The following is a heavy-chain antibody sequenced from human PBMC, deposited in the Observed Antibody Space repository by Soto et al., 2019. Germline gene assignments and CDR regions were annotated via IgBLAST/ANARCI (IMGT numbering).Heavy chain of an antibody. V-gene: IGHV1-46*01. Sequence: ASVKVSCKASGYTFTSYYMHWVRQAPGQVLEWMGIINPSGGSTSYAQKFQGRATMTRDTSTSTVYMELSSLRSEDTAVYYCARVEGITIFGVVNPLDVWGQGTTVTVSS. CDR1: GYTFTSYY. J-gene: IGHJ6*02. D-gene: IGHD3-3*01. CDR3: ARVEGITIFGVVNPLDV. CDR2: INPSGGST.